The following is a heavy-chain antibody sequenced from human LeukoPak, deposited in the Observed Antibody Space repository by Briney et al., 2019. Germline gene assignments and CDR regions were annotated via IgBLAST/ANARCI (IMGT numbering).Heavy chain of an antibody. V-gene: IGHV4-34*01. Sequence: SETLSLTCAVYGGSFSGYYWSWIRQPPGKGLEWIGEINHSGSTNYNPSLKSRVTISVDTSKNQFSLKLSSVTAADTAVYYCARLFGSSSYWGQGTLVTVSS. CDR3: ARLFGSSSY. D-gene: IGHD6-6*01. CDR1: GGSFSGYY. CDR2: INHSGST. J-gene: IGHJ4*02.